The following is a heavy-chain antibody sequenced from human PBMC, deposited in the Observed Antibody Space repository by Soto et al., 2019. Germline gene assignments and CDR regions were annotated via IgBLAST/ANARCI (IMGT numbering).Heavy chain of an antibody. V-gene: IGHV4-34*01. D-gene: IGHD2-21*02. J-gene: IGHJ6*02. Sequence: SETLSLTCAVYGGSFSGYYWSWIRQPPGKGLEWIGEINHSGSTNYNPSLKSRVTISVDTSKNQFSLKLSSVTAADTAVYYCARGGGGSGGNSALHYYYYGMDVWGQGTTVTVSS. CDR3: ARGGGGSGGNSALHYYYYGMDV. CDR1: GGSFSGYY. CDR2: INHSGST.